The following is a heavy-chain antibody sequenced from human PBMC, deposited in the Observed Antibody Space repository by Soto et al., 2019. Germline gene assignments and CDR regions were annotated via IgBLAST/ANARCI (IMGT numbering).Heavy chain of an antibody. CDR2: VSYDGNNK. Sequence: QVQLVESGGGVVQPGRSLRLSCAASGFTFSSYGIHWVRQAPGKGLEWVAVVSYDGNNKYYADSVKGRFTISRDNSKNTLYLQMNSLRAEDTAVYYCALITGTTSVINGVDYWGQGTLVTVSS. V-gene: IGHV3-30*03. CDR1: GFTFSSYG. D-gene: IGHD1-7*01. CDR3: ALITGTTSVINGVDY. J-gene: IGHJ4*02.